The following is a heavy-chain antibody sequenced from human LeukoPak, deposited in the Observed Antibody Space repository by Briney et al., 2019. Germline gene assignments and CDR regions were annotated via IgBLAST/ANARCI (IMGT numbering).Heavy chain of an antibody. CDR1: GFTFSSYA. CDR3: ARADYGDYSDAFDI. J-gene: IGHJ3*02. CDR2: IWYDGSNK. V-gene: IGHV3-33*08. D-gene: IGHD4-17*01. Sequence: GGSLRLSCAASGFTFSSYAMTWVRQAPGKGLEWVAVIWYDGSNKYYADSVKGRFTISRDNSKNTLYLQMNSLRAEDTAVYYCARADYGDYSDAFDIWGQGTMVTVSS.